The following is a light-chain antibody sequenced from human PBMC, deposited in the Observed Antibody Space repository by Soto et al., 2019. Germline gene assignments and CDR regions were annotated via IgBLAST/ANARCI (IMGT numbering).Light chain of an antibody. CDR3: ATWDDSLNGLV. V-gene: IGLV1-44*01. J-gene: IGLJ7*01. Sequence: QSVLTQPPSASGTPGQRVTISCSGSSSNIGSNLVNWYQQLPGTAPKIVIYHNNQWPSGVPDRFSGSKSGTSASLAISGLQSEDEADYHCATWDDSLNGLVFGGGTQLTVL. CDR2: HNN. CDR1: SSNIGSNL.